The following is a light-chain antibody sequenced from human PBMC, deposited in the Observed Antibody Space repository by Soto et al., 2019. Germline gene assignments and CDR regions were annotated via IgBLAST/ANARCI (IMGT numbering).Light chain of an antibody. J-gene: IGKJ4*01. CDR2: DAS. V-gene: IGKV1D-13*01. CDR3: QQFYDYPLT. Sequence: AIHLTQSPSSLSASVGDRVTISCRARHSISTLFAWYQQKPGKPPKLLIYDASTLETGVPSRFSGSGSGADFTLTISSLQPEEFATYYCQQFYDYPLTFGGGTKVDIK. CDR1: HSISTL.